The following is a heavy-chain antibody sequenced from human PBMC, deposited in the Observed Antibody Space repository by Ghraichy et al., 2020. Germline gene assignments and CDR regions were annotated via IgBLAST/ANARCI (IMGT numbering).Heavy chain of an antibody. Sequence: ESLNISCAASGFTFSNYWMHWVRQAPGKGLVWVSRINTDGSITNYADSVKGRFTISRDNAKNTLYLQMNSLRAEDTAVYYCARSGYYAFDIWGQGTMVTVSS. CDR2: INTDGSIT. V-gene: IGHV3-74*01. CDR1: GFTFSNYW. D-gene: IGHD3-22*01. CDR3: ARSGYYAFDI. J-gene: IGHJ3*02.